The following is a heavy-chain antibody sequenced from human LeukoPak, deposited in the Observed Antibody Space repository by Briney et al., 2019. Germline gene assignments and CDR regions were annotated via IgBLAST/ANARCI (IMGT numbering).Heavy chain of an antibody. CDR2: INHSGST. Sequence: SETLSLTCAVYGGSFSGYYWSWIRQPPGKGLEWIGEINHSGSTNYNPSLKSRVTISVDTSKNQFSLKLSSVTAADTAVYYCATSRDYVLPAWGQGTLVTVSS. J-gene: IGHJ5*02. V-gene: IGHV4-34*01. CDR3: ATSRDYVLPA. D-gene: IGHD4-17*01. CDR1: GGSFSGYY.